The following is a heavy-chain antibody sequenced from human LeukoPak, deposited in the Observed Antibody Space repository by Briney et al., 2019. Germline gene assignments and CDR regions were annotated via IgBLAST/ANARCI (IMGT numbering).Heavy chain of an antibody. CDR1: GGSISSYY. D-gene: IGHD2-15*01. CDR2: IYYSGST. CDR3: AREGVAATDHYYYYYMDV. Sequence: PSETLSLTCTVSGGSISSYYWSWIRQPPGKGLEWIGYIYYSGSTNYNPSLKSRVTISVDTSKNQFSLKLSSVTAADTAVYYCAREGVAATDHYYYYYMDVWGKGTTVTVSS. J-gene: IGHJ6*03. V-gene: IGHV4-59*01.